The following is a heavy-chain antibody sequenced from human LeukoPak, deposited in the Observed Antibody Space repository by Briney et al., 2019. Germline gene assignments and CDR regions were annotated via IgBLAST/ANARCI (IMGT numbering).Heavy chain of an antibody. CDR1: GYTFTSYD. V-gene: IGHV1-8*01. CDR2: MNPNSGNT. J-gene: IGHJ6*03. CDR3: ARGSKVKQQLVRTNYYYYMDV. D-gene: IGHD6-13*01. Sequence: GASVKVSCKASGYTFTSYDINWVRQATGQGLEWMGWMNPNSGNTGYAQKFQGRVTMTRNTSISTAYMELSSLRSEDTAVYYCARGSKVKQQLVRTNYYYYMDVWGKGTTVTIFS.